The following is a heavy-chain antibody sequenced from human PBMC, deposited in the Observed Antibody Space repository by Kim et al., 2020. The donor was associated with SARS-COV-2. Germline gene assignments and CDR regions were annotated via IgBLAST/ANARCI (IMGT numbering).Heavy chain of an antibody. V-gene: IGHV4-59*08. CDR3: ARQPYRYGPHFDY. CDR1: GGSISSYY. Sequence: SETLSLTCSVSGGSISSYYWSWVRQPPGKGLEWIGYVYKNGSTQYNPSLKSRVTISLDTRMNQFSLNLRSVTAADTAFYYCARQPYRYGPHFDYWGQGALVTVSS. D-gene: IGHD1-26*01. J-gene: IGHJ4*02. CDR2: VYKNGST.